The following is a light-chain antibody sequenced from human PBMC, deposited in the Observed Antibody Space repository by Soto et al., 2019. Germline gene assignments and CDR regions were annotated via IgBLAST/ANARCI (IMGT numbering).Light chain of an antibody. CDR3: HQYNSDWT. J-gene: IGKJ1*01. V-gene: IGKV1-5*01. CDR1: QSINNW. CDR2: DAS. Sequence: QMTQSPSTLSASVRDRVTITCRASQSINNWLAWYQQKPGRAPELLIFDASSLKSGVPSRFSGSGSGTEFTLTINGLQPADFATYYCHQYNSDWTFGQGTKVDIK.